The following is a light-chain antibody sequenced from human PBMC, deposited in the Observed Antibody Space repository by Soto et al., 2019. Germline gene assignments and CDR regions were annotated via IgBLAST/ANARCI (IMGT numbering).Light chain of an antibody. CDR3: FLTYSGSRV. Sequence: QAVVTQEPSLTVSPGGTVTLTSGSSTGAVTSGHYPYWFQQKPGQAPRTLIYDISKKHSWTPARFSGSLLGGKAALTLSGAQPEDEADYYCFLTYSGSRVFGGGTKLTVL. J-gene: IGLJ2*01. CDR2: DIS. CDR1: TGAVTSGHY. V-gene: IGLV7-46*01.